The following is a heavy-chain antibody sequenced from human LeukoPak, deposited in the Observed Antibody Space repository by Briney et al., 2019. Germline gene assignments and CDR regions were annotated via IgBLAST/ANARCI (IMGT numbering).Heavy chain of an antibody. CDR2: VSISSGTI. J-gene: IGHJ4*02. CDR3: ARAMSTFGGVRNYFDS. CDR1: GFTFSTYG. Sequence: PGGSLRLSCAASGFTFSTYGMNWVRQAPGKGLEWISFVSISSGTIYYADSVNGRFRISRDNAKSSLDLEMNSLRAEDTAVYYCARAMSTFGGVRNYFDSWGQGTLVTVSS. D-gene: IGHD3-16*01. V-gene: IGHV3-48*04.